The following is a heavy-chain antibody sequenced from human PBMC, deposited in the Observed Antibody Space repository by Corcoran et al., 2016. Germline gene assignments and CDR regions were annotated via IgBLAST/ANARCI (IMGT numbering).Heavy chain of an antibody. Sequence: QVQLQESGPGLVKPSETLSLTCTVSGGSVSSGSYNWSWIRQPPGKGLAWIGYIYNTGIANYNPSLKSRVTISVDTFKNQFSLKLSSVPAADTAVYYCARDGTHLGQGTLVTVSS. CDR1: GGSVSSGSYN. D-gene: IGHD6-13*01. CDR3: ARDGTH. J-gene: IGHJ4*02. CDR2: IYNTGIA. V-gene: IGHV4-61*01.